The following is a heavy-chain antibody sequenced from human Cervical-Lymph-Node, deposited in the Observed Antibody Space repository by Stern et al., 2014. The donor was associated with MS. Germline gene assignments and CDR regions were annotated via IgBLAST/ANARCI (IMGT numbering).Heavy chain of an antibody. J-gene: IGHJ4*02. Sequence: QMQLVQSGAELKKPGSSVKVSCKASGGTFSSLSVPWVRRAPGHGLQWLGGIAPMFETSNYVQKFQDRLNIFANESTQTIYMTLSDLISEDTAIYYCARDQAGVAAHWGQGTLVTVSS. CDR3: ARDQAGVAAH. CDR2: IAPMFETS. D-gene: IGHD6-13*01. CDR1: GGTFSSLS. V-gene: IGHV1-69*01.